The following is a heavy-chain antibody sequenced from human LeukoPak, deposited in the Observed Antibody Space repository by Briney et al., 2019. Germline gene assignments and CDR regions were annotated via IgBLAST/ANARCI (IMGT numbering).Heavy chain of an antibody. CDR2: ISSSGSTI. V-gene: IGHV3-11*04. CDR1: GFTFSDYY. CDR3: ARETITFGGTDY. J-gene: IGHJ4*02. D-gene: IGHD3-16*01. Sequence: GGSLRLSCAASGFTFSDYYMSWIRQAPGKGLEWVSYISSSGSTIYYADSVKGRFTISRDNSKNTQSLQMNSLRDEDTAVYYCARETITFGGTDYWGQGTLVTVSS.